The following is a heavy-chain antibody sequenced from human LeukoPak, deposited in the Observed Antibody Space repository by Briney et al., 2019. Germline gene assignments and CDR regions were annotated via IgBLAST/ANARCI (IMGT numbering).Heavy chain of an antibody. Sequence: PGGSLRLSCAASGFTFRDFAMSWVRQAPGKGLEWVSAISGDAHSTYYADSLKGRFTISRDNSKNTLYLQMNSLRAADTATYFCVKDAPLPFDFWSQGALVIVSS. CDR3: VKDAPLPFDF. V-gene: IGHV3-23*01. J-gene: IGHJ4*02. CDR1: GFTFRDFA. CDR2: ISGDAHST.